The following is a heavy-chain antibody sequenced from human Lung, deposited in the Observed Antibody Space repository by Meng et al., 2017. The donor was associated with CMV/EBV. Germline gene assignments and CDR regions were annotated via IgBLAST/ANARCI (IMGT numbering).Heavy chain of an antibody. J-gene: IGHJ3*02. CDR3: ARVQFPEKPNDAFNI. CDR2: INPNPNFDDT. D-gene: IGHD2-21*01. Sequence: ASVXVSXKASGYTFIGYHIHWVRQAPGQGLEWMGWINPNPNFDDTAYAQKFQGRVTITRDMSISTAYMELTRLRPDDTAVYYCARVQFPEKPNDAFNIWGQGXMVTVSS. CDR1: GYTFIGYH. V-gene: IGHV1-2*02.